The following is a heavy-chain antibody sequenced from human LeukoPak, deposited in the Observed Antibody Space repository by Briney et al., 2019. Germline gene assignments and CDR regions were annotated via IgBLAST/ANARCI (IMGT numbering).Heavy chain of an antibody. CDR1: GFTFRSYG. CDR3: AKDVPTNCRGDCPPDY. J-gene: IGHJ4*02. Sequence: QSGGSLRLSCAASGFTFRSYGIHWVRQAPGKGLEWVAFISSDGKIKYYADSVKGRFTISRDNSKNTLYLEMNSLRAEDTAAHYCAKDVPTNCRGDCPPDYWGQGTLVTVSS. D-gene: IGHD2-21*02. CDR2: ISSDGKIK. V-gene: IGHV3-30*18.